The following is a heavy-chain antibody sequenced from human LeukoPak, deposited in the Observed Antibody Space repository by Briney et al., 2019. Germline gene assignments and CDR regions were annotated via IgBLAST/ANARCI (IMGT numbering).Heavy chain of an antibody. CDR2: ISAGGETT. J-gene: IGHJ4*02. D-gene: IGHD3-10*01. Sequence: TGGSLRLSCAASGFTFSSSAMSWVRQAPGKGLEWVSAISAGGETTYYADSLKGRFTISRDNSKSILYLQMNSLRADDTALYYCAKSAWFGDAPGGDFWGQGILVTVSX. CDR3: AKSAWFGDAPGGDF. V-gene: IGHV3-23*01. CDR1: GFTFSSSA.